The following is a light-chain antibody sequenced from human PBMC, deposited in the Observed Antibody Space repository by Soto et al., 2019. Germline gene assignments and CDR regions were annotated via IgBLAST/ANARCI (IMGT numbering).Light chain of an antibody. CDR3: LLYYDVSRV. CDR2: DTS. V-gene: IGLV7-46*01. J-gene: IGLJ3*02. CDR1: TGPLTSGHF. Sequence: QTVVTQEPSLTVSPGGTITLTCGSSTGPLTSGHFPYWFQQKPGQAPRALIFDTSSKHSWTPARFSGSLLGGKAALTLSGAQPEDEADYYCLLYYDVSRVFGGGTKLTVL.